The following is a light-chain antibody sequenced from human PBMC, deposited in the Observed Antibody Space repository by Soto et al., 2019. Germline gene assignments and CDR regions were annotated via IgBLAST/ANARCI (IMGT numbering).Light chain of an antibody. Sequence: QSVLTQPASVSGSPGQSITISCTGTNSDIGRYNYVSWHQQYPGKAPKLLIFEVIHRPSGVSDRFSGSKSGSKASLTISGLQAGDEADYYCSSYTSMDTVIFGGGTKVTVL. CDR1: NSDIGRYNY. V-gene: IGLV2-14*01. CDR2: EVI. CDR3: SSYTSMDTVI. J-gene: IGLJ2*01.